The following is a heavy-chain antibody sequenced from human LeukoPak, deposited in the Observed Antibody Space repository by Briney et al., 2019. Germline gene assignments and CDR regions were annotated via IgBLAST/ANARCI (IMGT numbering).Heavy chain of an antibody. J-gene: IGHJ5*02. V-gene: IGHV4-4*02. CDR1: GGSISRTNW. Sequence: SETLSLACDVSGGSISRTNWWSWVRQSPGQGLEWIGEISLSGRTNYNPSLQSRVTMSLDESKNQLSLDLASVTAADTAVYYCARHLLEQWLVFHWFDPWGQGTLVTVSS. CDR3: ARHLLEQWLVFHWFDP. D-gene: IGHD6-19*01. CDR2: ISLSGRT.